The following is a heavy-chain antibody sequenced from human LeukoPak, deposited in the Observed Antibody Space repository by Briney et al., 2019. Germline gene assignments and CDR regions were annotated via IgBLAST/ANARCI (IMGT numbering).Heavy chain of an antibody. J-gene: IGHJ4*02. CDR2: ISSSGSTI. D-gene: IGHD3-22*01. Sequence: GGSLRLSCAASGFTFSDYYMSWIRRAPGKGLEWVSYISSSGSTIYYADSVKGRFTISRDNAKNSLYLQMNSLRAEDTAVYYCARDNDPYYDSTHPPVPFDYWGQGTLVTVSS. CDR1: GFTFSDYY. CDR3: ARDNDPYYDSTHPPVPFDY. V-gene: IGHV3-11*01.